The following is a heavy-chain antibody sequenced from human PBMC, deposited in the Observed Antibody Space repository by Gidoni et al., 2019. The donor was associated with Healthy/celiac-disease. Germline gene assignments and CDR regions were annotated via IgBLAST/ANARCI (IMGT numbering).Heavy chain of an antibody. CDR2: NDYSGST. J-gene: IGHJ3*02. D-gene: IGHD3-22*01. V-gene: IGHV4-39*01. Sequence: QLQLLESGPGLVKPSETLSLTCTVSGGSISSSSYYGGWIRQPPGKGLEWLGSNDYSGSTYYNPSLKSRVTISVDTSKNQFSLKLSSVTAADTAVYYCARPFVTMIIGGAFDIWGQGTMVTVSS. CDR3: ARPFVTMIIGGAFDI. CDR1: GGSISSSSYY.